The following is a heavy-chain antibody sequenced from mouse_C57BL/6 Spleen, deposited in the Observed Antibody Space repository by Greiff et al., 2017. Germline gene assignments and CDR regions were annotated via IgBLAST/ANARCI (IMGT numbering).Heavy chain of an antibody. Sequence: VKLQESGPELVKPGASVKISCKASGYAFSSSWMNWVKQRPGKGLEWIGRIYPGDGDTNYNGKFKGKATLTADKSSSTAYMQLSSLTSEDSAVYFCARSLYGYAFAYWGQGTLVTVSA. J-gene: IGHJ3*01. CDR1: GYAFSSSW. CDR3: ARSLYGYAFAY. D-gene: IGHD2-2*01. V-gene: IGHV1-82*01. CDR2: IYPGDGDT.